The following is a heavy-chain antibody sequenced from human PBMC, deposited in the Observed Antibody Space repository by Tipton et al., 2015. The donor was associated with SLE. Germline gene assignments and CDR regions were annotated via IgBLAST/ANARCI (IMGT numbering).Heavy chain of an antibody. D-gene: IGHD6-13*01. V-gene: IGHV4-30-4*08. CDR1: GGSISNSGAYL. Sequence: TLSLTCTVSGGSISNSGAYLWSWIRQRPGKGLEWIGYIYYTGITYYNPSLKSRVSVSVDTSKNQFSLKLDSVTAADTAVYFCARRGRGVDFGSFYWGQGTLVTVSS. CDR2: IYYTGIT. CDR3: ARRGRGVDFGSFY. J-gene: IGHJ4*02.